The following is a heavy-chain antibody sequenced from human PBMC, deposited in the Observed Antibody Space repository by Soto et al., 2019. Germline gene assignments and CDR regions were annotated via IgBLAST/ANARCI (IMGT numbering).Heavy chain of an antibody. CDR2: INPNSGET. D-gene: IGHD1-26*01. J-gene: IGHJ6*04. V-gene: IGHV1-2*02. CDR3: AKGGAIVAAGTRVYLYNAMDV. CDR1: GYTFTGYY. Sequence: QVQLVQSGTEVKRPGDSVKVSCKASGYTFTGYYVHWVRQAPGQGLEWMGWINPNSGETYIAQRFQGRVTMNRDTSKGTAYMEPGGLTPDDTAEYYCAKGGAIVAAGTRVYLYNAMDVWGEGTTVTVSS.